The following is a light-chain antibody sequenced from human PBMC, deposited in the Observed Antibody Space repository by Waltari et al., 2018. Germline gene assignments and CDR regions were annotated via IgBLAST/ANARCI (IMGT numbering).Light chain of an antibody. CDR1: SRDVGGYHS. J-gene: IGLJ2*01. CDR3: SSYAGSNNLV. CDR2: ELT. Sequence: QSALTQPASVSGSPGQSITVPCTGTSRDVGGYHSVSWYQQPPGKAPNVMIYELTNRPSGFSNRFSGSKSGNTASLTVSGLQAEDEADYYCSSYAGSNNLVFGGGTKLTVL. V-gene: IGLV2-14*01.